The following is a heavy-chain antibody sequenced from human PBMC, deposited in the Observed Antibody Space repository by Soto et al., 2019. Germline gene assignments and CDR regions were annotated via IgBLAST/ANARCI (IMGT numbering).Heavy chain of an antibody. Sequence: QITLKESGPTLVKPTQTLTLTCTFSGFSLSTSGVGVGWIRQPPGKALDWLALIYWNDDKRYSPSLKSRLTITKDTSKNQVVLTMTNMDPMDTATYYCAHGDPTYYDSSRYYRGTYFHHWGQGTLVTVSS. CDR2: IYWNDDK. CDR1: GFSLSTSGVG. V-gene: IGHV2-5*01. J-gene: IGHJ1*01. CDR3: AHGDPTYYDSSRYYRGTYFHH. D-gene: IGHD3-22*01.